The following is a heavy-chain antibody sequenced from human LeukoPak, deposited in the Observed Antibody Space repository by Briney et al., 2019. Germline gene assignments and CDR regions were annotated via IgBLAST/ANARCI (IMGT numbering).Heavy chain of an antibody. CDR2: IYYSGST. CDR1: GGSISSSSYY. D-gene: IGHD3-22*01. Sequence: PSETLSLTCTVSGGSISSSSYYWGWIRQPPGKGLEWIGSIYYSGSTYYNPSLKSRVTIPVDTSKNQFSLKLSSVTAADTAVYYCARPQTDSSGYYYAFPFDPWGQGTLVTVSS. J-gene: IGHJ5*02. CDR3: ARPQTDSSGYYYAFPFDP. V-gene: IGHV4-39*01.